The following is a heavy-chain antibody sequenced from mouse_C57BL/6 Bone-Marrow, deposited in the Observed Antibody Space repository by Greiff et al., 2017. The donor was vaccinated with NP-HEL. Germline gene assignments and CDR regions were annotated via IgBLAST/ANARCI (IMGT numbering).Heavy chain of an antibody. CDR1: GFTFSDYG. J-gene: IGHJ3*01. CDR3: ERGPYYYGSSGFAY. D-gene: IGHD1-1*01. CDR2: ICSGSSTI. Sequence: EVKVVESGGGLVKPGGSLKLSCAASGFTFSDYGMHWVRQAPEKGLEWVAYICSGSSTIYYADTVKGRFTIPSDNAKHTLFLQMTSLRSEDTAMYYCERGPYYYGSSGFAYWGQGTLVTVSA. V-gene: IGHV5-17*01.